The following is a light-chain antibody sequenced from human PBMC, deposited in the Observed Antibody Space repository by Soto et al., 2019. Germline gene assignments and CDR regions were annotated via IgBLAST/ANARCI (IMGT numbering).Light chain of an antibody. J-gene: IGKJ1*01. CDR2: WAS. CDR1: QSVLYSSNNKNY. CDR3: QQYYGSPPRT. V-gene: IGKV4-1*01. Sequence: DIVMTQSPDSLAVSLCERATINCKSSQSVLYSSNNKNYLAWYQQRPGQHPKLLISWASTRESGVPDRFNGSGSGTDFPLTISSLQAEDVEVYYCQQYYGSPPRTCGQGPKVEIK.